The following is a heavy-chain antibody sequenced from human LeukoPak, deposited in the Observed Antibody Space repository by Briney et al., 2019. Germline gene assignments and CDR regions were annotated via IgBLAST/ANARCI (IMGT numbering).Heavy chain of an antibody. CDR1: GFTFSSYA. J-gene: IGHJ4*02. D-gene: IGHD6-13*01. Sequence: PGGSLRLSCAASGFTFSSYAMSWVRQAPGKGLEWVSAISGSGGSTYYADSVKGRFTISRDNSKNTLYLQMNSLRAEDTAVYYCAKDHTPIEYSSSWGFDYWGQGTLVTVPS. V-gene: IGHV3-23*01. CDR3: AKDHTPIEYSSSWGFDY. CDR2: ISGSGGST.